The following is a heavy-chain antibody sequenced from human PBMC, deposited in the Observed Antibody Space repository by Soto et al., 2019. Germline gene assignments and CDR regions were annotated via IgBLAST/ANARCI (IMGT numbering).Heavy chain of an antibody. D-gene: IGHD5-18*01. Sequence: PSETLSLTCTVSGGSVSSGSYYWTWIRQPPGKGLEWIGYIYYNGSTNYNPSLKSRVTISVETSKNQFSLHLSSVTAADTAVYYCAREGVGYSYDSHYYYYYRMDVWGQGTTVTVSS. V-gene: IGHV4-61*01. J-gene: IGHJ6*02. CDR3: AREGVGYSYDSHYYYYYRMDV. CDR2: IYYNGST. CDR1: GGSVSSGSYY.